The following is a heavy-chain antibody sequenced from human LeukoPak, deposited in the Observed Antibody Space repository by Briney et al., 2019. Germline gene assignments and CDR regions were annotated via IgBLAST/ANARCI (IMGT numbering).Heavy chain of an antibody. Sequence: GESLTLSCAASGFTFSSYSMNWVRQAPGKGLVLVSRISVDGRTTKYADSVKGRFTISRDNAKSTLYLQMNSLRAKDTAVYYCVRSVSGTYGQFDFWGQGTLVTVSS. CDR3: VRSVSGTYGQFDF. D-gene: IGHD5/OR15-5a*01. J-gene: IGHJ4*02. V-gene: IGHV3-74*01. CDR1: GFTFSSYS. CDR2: ISVDGRTT.